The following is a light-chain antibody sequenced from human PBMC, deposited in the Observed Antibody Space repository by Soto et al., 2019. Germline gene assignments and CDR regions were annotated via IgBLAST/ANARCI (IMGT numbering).Light chain of an antibody. CDR3: QSYDSSLSGS. CDR2: GNS. V-gene: IGLV1-40*01. CDR1: SSNIGAGYD. Sequence: QSALTQPPSVSGAPVQRVTISCTGSSSNIGAGYDVHWYQQLPGTAPKLLIYGNSNRPSGVPDRFSGSKSGTSASLAITGLQAEDEADYYCQSYDSSLSGSFGGGTQLTVL. J-gene: IGLJ7*01.